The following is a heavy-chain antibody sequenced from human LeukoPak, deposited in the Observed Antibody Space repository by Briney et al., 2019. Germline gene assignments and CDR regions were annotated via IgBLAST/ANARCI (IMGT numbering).Heavy chain of an antibody. Sequence: PGGSLRLSCAASGFTFSSYGMHWVRQAPGKGLEWVAFIRYDGSNKYYADSVKGRFTISRDNSKNTLYLQMNSLRAEDTAVYYCARDVSVVITSAFDIWGQGTMVTVSS. D-gene: IGHD3-22*01. CDR2: IRYDGSNK. V-gene: IGHV3-30*02. CDR1: GFTFSSYG. CDR3: ARDVSVVITSAFDI. J-gene: IGHJ3*02.